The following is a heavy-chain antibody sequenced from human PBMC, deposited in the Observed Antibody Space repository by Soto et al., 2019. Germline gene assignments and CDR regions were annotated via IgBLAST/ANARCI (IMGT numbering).Heavy chain of an antibody. V-gene: IGHV3-23*01. CDR1: GFTSSTYA. Sequence: EVPSLESGGGLVQPGGSLRLSCAASGFTSSTYAMNWVRHAPGNGLEWVSAISNSFSDGNTHYADSVKGRFTIPRDNAKDTVFLEMNSLRAKDTAVYYCAKVFTPELGNYFDHWGQGTLVTVSS. CDR2: ISNSFSDGNT. J-gene: IGHJ4*02. D-gene: IGHD1-7*01. CDR3: AKVFTPELGNYFDH.